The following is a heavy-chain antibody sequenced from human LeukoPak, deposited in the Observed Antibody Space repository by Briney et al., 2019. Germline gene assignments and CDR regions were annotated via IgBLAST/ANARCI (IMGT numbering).Heavy chain of an antibody. CDR1: GYSFTGYY. CDR3: ARDKQWLPMDV. D-gene: IGHD6-19*01. CDR2: INTNTGNP. J-gene: IGHJ6*03. Sequence: ASVKVSCKTSGYSFTGYYMQWVRQAPGQGLEWMGWINTNTGNPTYAQGFTRRFVFSLDTSVSTAYLQISSLKAEDTAVYYCARDKQWLPMDVGGKGTTVTVSS. V-gene: IGHV7-4-1*02.